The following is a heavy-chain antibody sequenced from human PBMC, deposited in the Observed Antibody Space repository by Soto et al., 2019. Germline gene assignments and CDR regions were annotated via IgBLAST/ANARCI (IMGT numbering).Heavy chain of an antibody. J-gene: IGHJ4*02. CDR3: AKGSMIVVVSDLDY. V-gene: IGHV3-23*01. CDR2: ISGSGGST. D-gene: IGHD3-22*01. CDR1: GFTFSSYA. Sequence: GGSLRLSCAASGFTFSSYAMSWVRQAPGKGLEWVSAISGSGGSTYYADSVKGRFTISRDNSKNTLYLQMNSLRAEDTAVYCCAKGSMIVVVSDLDYWGQGTLVTVSS.